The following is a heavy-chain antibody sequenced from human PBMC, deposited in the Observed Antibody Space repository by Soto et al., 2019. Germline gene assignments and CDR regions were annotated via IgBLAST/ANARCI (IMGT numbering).Heavy chain of an antibody. D-gene: IGHD3-16*02. CDR2: ISYDGSDK. CDR1: GFTFSSYA. CDR3: AKALGELSPESYDY. J-gene: IGHJ4*02. V-gene: IGHV3-30*18. Sequence: QVQLVESGGGVVQPGRSLRLSCAASGFTFSSYAMHWVRQAPVKGLEWVAVISYDGSDKYYADSVKGRFTISRDNSKNTLNLPLNSLRADATAVCYCAKALGELSPESYDYWGQGTLITVSS.